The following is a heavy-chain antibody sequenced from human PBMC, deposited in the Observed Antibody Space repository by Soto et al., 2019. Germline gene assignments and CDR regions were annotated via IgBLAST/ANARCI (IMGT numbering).Heavy chain of an antibody. CDR2: RYYSGSS. J-gene: IGHJ6*02. Sequence: QVQLQESGPGLVKPSETLSLTCTVSGGSISSYYWSWIWQPPGKGLEWLGYRYYSGSSNYNPSLKSRLPISGDTSKNKFTLKLSSVTAADTGVDYCAIVSVQYYHYSGIDVWGQGTTVTVS. D-gene: IGHD1-1*01. V-gene: IGHV4-59*01. CDR3: AIVSVQYYHYSGIDV. CDR1: GGSISSYY.